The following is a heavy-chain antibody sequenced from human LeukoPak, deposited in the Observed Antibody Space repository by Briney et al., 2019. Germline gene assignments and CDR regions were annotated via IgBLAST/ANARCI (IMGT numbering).Heavy chain of an antibody. D-gene: IGHD3-16*02. CDR1: GVSISSYY. CDR2: IYYSGST. Sequence: SETLSLTCTVSGVSISSYYWSWIRQPPGKGLEWIGYIYYSGSTNYNPSLKSRVTISVDTSKKQFSLKLGSVIAADTAVYYCARYVWGSYPTFEDYWGQGTLVTVSS. V-gene: IGHV4-59*01. CDR3: ARYVWGSYPTFEDY. J-gene: IGHJ4*02.